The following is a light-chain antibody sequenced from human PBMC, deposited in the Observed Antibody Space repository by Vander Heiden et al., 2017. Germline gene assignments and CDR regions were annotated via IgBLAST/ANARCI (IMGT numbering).Light chain of an antibody. CDR3: QQYNNWPLT. Sequence: IVLTQSPAGLSVSPGERRTLSCRVRQSLESYLAWHQQKPVQPRRLLLYDASTRATGIPARFSGSGSGTEFTLVISSLQSEDFAVYYCQQYNNWPLTFGGGTKVEIK. J-gene: IGKJ4*02. V-gene: IGKV3-15*01. CDR2: DAS. CDR1: QSLESY.